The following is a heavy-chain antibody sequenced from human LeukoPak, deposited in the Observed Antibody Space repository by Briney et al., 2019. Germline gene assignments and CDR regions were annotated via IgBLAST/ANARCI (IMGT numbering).Heavy chain of an antibody. CDR1: GYTFTGYY. J-gene: IGHJ6*02. V-gene: IGHV1-2*02. D-gene: IGHD2-2*01. Sequence: ASVTVSCTASGYTFTGYYMHWVRQAPGQGLEWMGWINPNSGGTNYAQKFRGRVTMTRDTSISTAYMELSRLRSDDTAVYYCARDPAYCSSTSCYSDGMDVWGQGTTVTVSS. CDR2: INPNSGGT. CDR3: ARDPAYCSSTSCYSDGMDV.